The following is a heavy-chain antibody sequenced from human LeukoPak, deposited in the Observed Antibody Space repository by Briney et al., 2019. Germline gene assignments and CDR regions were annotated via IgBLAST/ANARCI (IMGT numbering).Heavy chain of an antibody. CDR1: GGSFSGYY. CDR3: ARGPYWAGYFD. Sequence: SSETLSLTCAVYGGSFSGYYWSWIRQPPGKGLEWIGEINHSGSTNYNPSLKSRVTISVDTSKNQFSLKLSSVTAADTAVYYCARGPYWAGYFDWGQGTLVTVSS. V-gene: IGHV4-34*01. J-gene: IGHJ4*02. D-gene: IGHD3/OR15-3a*01. CDR2: INHSGST.